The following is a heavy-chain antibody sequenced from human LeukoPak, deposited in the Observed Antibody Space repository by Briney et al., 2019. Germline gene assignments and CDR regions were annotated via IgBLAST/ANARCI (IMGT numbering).Heavy chain of an antibody. V-gene: IGHV3-23*01. CDR1: GFTFSSYA. J-gene: IGHJ4*02. CDR3: AKDYDFWSGYYTAFDY. D-gene: IGHD3-3*01. Sequence: GGSLRLSCAASGFTFSSYAMSWVRQAPGKGLEWVSAISGSGGSTYYADSVKGRFTISRDNSKNTLYLQMNSLRAEDTAVYYCAKDYDFWSGYYTAFDYWGQGTLVTVPS. CDR2: ISGSGGST.